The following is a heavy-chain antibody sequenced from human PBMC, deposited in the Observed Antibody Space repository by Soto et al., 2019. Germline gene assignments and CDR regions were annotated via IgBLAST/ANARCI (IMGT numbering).Heavy chain of an antibody. Sequence: GGSLMLSCAASGFTFSSYGMHWVRPAPGKGLEWVAVIWYDGSNKYYADSVKGRFTISRDNSKNTLYLQMNSLRAEDTAVYYCARDWGYYDSSGYSSLDYWGQGTLVTVAS. CDR1: GFTFSSYG. D-gene: IGHD3-22*01. V-gene: IGHV3-33*01. J-gene: IGHJ4*02. CDR3: ARDWGYYDSSGYSSLDY. CDR2: IWYDGSNK.